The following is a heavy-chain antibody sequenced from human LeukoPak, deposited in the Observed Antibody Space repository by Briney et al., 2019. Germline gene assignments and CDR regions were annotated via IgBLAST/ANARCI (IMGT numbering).Heavy chain of an antibody. CDR2: IIPIFGTA. CDR3: ASHTGIAAAPLNY. J-gene: IGHJ4*02. D-gene: IGHD6-13*01. CDR1: GGTFSSYA. V-gene: IGHV1-69*13. Sequence: SVKVSCKASGGTFSSYAISWVRQAPGQGLEWMGGIIPIFGTANYAQKFQGRVTITADESTSTAYMELSSLRSKDTAVYYCASHTGIAAAPLNYWGQGTLVTVSS.